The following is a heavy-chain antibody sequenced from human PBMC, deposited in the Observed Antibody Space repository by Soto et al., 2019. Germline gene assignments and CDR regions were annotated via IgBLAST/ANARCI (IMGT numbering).Heavy chain of an antibody. D-gene: IGHD2-21*01. V-gene: IGHV3-23*01. CDR1: GFTFSNYA. CDR2: ISGSGDKT. J-gene: IGHJ4*02. Sequence: EVQLLESGGDLVQPGGSLRLSCVVSGFTFSNYAMSWVRQAPGKGLEWVCAISGSGDKTYYADSVKGRFTISRDNSKNTLYLQMNSLRAEDTAVYYCASPGRDRHIVADDYWGQGTLVTVSS. CDR3: ASPGRDRHIVADDY.